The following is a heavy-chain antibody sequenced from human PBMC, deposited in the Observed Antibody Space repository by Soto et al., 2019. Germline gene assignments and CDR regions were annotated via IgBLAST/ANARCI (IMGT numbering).Heavy chain of an antibody. CDR2: IYPGDSDT. V-gene: IGHV5-51*01. CDR3: ARFPIVVVPAARTDYYYYGMAV. D-gene: IGHD2-2*01. Sequence: PGESLKISCKGSGYSFTSYWIGWVRQMPGKGLEWMGIIYPGDSDTRYSPSFQGQVTISADKSISTAYLQWSSLKASDTAMYYCARFPIVVVPAARTDYYYYGMAVWGQGTTVTVS. CDR1: GYSFTSYW. J-gene: IGHJ6*02.